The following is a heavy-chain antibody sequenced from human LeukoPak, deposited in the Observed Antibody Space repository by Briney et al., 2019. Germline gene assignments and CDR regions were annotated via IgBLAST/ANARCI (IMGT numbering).Heavy chain of an antibody. CDR3: ARLSYSNSWWNWFDP. J-gene: IGHJ5*02. D-gene: IGHD6-13*01. CDR1: GGSISSYY. V-gene: IGHV4-4*07. CDR2: IYTSGST. Sequence: SETLSLTCTVSGGSISSYYWSWIRQPAGKGLEWIGRIYTSGSTNYNPCLKSRVTMSVDTSKNQFSLKLSSVTAADTAVYYCARLSYSNSWWNWFDPWGQGTLVTVSS.